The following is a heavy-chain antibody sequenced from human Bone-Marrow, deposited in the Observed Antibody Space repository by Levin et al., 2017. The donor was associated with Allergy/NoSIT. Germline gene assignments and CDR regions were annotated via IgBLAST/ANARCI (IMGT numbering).Heavy chain of an antibody. J-gene: IGHJ4*02. CDR3: ARGWFGELLSH. D-gene: IGHD3-10*01. CDR2: IYSGWST. V-gene: IGHV3-53*01. CDR1: GFTVSSNY. Sequence: SGGSLRLSCAASGFTVSSNYMSWVRQAPGKGPEWVAVIYSGWSTYYADSVKGRFTISRDNSKNTLYLQMNSLRAEDTAVYYCARGWFGELLSHWGQGTLVTVSS.